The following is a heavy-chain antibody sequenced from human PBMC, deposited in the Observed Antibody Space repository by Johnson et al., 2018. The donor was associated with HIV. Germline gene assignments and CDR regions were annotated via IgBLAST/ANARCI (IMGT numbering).Heavy chain of an antibody. CDR3: AKSDSGYDAFDI. Sequence: QVQLVESGGGVVQPGRSLRLSCAASGFTFSSYGMHWVRQAPGKGLEWVAVISYDGSNKYYPDYVKGRFTISRDNSKNTLYLQMNSLLPEDTAVYYCAKSDSGYDAFDIWGQGTMVTVSS. CDR1: GFTFSSYG. CDR2: ISYDGSNK. V-gene: IGHV3-30*19. D-gene: IGHD5-12*01. J-gene: IGHJ3*02.